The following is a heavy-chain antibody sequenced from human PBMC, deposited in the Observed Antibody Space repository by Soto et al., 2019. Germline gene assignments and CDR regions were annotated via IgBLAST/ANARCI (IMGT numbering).Heavy chain of an antibody. CDR1: GGTFSSYA. D-gene: IGHD2-15*01. J-gene: IGHJ6*02. CDR2: TIPLFGTA. V-gene: IGHV1-69*13. CDR3: AREFHAQGGGYHYYGLDV. Sequence: ASVKVSCKASGGTFSSYAISWVRQAPGQGLEWMGGTIPLFGTANYAQKFQGRVTITADESTSTAYMELSSLRSEDTAVYYCAREFHAQGGGYHYYGLDVWGQRTTVTVSS.